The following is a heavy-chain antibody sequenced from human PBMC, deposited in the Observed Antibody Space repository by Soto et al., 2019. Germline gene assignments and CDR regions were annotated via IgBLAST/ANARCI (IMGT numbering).Heavy chain of an antibody. D-gene: IGHD4-4*01. CDR2: ISWNSGSI. Sequence: GGSLRLSCAASGFTFDDYAMHWVRQAPGKGLEWVSGISWNSGSIGYADSVKGRFTISRDNAKNSLYLQMNSLRAEDTALYYCAKGRDYSNYVGGAFEIWGQGTRVTVSS. CDR1: GFTFDDYA. J-gene: IGHJ3*02. CDR3: AKGRDYSNYVGGAFEI. V-gene: IGHV3-9*01.